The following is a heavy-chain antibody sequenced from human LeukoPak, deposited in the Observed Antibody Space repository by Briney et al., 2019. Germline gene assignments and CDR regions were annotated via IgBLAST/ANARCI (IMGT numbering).Heavy chain of an antibody. CDR3: ARASIINLGYCSSTSCRPGSFDY. D-gene: IGHD2-2*01. V-gene: IGHV4-59*01. CDR2: IYYSGST. J-gene: IGHJ4*02. CDR1: GGSISSYY. Sequence: SETLSLTCTVSGGSISSYYWSWIRQPPGKGLEWIGYIYYSGSTNYNPSLKSRVTISVDTSKNQFSLKLSSVTAADTAVYYCARASIINLGYCSSTSCRPGSFDYWGQGTLVTVSS.